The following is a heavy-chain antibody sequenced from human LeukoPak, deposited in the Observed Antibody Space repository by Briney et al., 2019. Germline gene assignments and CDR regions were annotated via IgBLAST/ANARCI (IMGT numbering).Heavy chain of an antibody. J-gene: IGHJ6*03. V-gene: IGHV1-2*06. D-gene: IGHD6-13*01. Sequence: ASVKVSCKACGYTFTGYYMQGVRQAPGQGRRGMGRMNPNRGGTNYAQKFQGRVTTPRDTSISTGYMELSRLRSDDTAVYYCARVGSSSWYGPGAHVSYSYYYMDVWGKGTTVTVSS. CDR3: ARVGSSSWYGPGAHVSYSYYYMDV. CDR2: MNPNRGGT. CDR1: GYTFTGYY.